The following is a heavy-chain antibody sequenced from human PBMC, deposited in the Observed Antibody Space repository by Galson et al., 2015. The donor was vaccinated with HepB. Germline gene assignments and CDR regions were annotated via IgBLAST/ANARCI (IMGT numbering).Heavy chain of an antibody. CDR3: AKDRRRGYYTGYLYYYYGMDV. D-gene: IGHD3-3*01. Sequence: SLRLSCAASGFTFSSYGMHWVRQAPGKGLEWVAVIWDDGSNKYYADSVKGRFTISRDNSKNTLYLQMNSLRAEDTAVYYCAKDRRRGYYTGYLYYYYGMDVWGQGPTVTVSS. CDR1: GFTFSSYG. CDR2: IWDDGSNK. J-gene: IGHJ6*02. V-gene: IGHV3-33*06.